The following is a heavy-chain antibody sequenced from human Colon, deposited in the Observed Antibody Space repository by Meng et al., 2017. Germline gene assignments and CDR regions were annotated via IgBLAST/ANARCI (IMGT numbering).Heavy chain of an antibody. Sequence: QAQLAQSGPGLVKHSQTLPLSCATSGYSVSSYGADWNGIRQSPSRGLEWLGRTYYRYKWYNYYAVSVKGRIAINPDSSKNQFFLQLNSVTPEDTAVYYCARDYGTSRPFEYWGQGILVTVSS. CDR3: ARDYGTSRPFEY. V-gene: IGHV6-1*01. J-gene: IGHJ4*02. CDR1: GYSVSSYGAD. D-gene: IGHD1/OR15-1a*01. CDR2: TYYRYKWYN.